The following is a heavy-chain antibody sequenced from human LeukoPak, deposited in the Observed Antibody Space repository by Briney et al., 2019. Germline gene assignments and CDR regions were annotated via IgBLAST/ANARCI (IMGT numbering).Heavy chain of an antibody. Sequence: PSETLSLTCTVSGGSISSYYWSWIRQPPGKGLEGIGYIYTSGSTNYNPSLKSRVTISVDTSKNQFSLKLSSVTAADTAVYYCARLEAAAGTYYFDYWGQGTLVTVSS. D-gene: IGHD6-13*01. CDR3: ARLEAAAGTYYFDY. V-gene: IGHV4-4*09. J-gene: IGHJ4*02. CDR1: GGSISSYY. CDR2: IYTSGST.